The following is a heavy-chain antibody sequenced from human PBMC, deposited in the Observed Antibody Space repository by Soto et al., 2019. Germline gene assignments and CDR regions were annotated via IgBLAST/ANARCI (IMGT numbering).Heavy chain of an antibody. J-gene: IGHJ6*02. Sequence: RASVKVSCKASGYTFTSYDINWVRQATGQGLEWMGWMNPNSGNTGYAQKFQGRVTMTRNTSISTAYMELSSLRSEDTAVYYCARMGGALYYYGMDVWGQGTTVTVSS. D-gene: IGHD4-17*01. CDR1: GYTFTSYD. CDR3: ARMGGALYYYGMDV. CDR2: MNPNSGNT. V-gene: IGHV1-8*01.